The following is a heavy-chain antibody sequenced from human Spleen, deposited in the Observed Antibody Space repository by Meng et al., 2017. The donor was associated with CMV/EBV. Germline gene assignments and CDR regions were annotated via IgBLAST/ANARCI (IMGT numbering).Heavy chain of an antibody. CDR2: ISSSGSTI. D-gene: IGHD6-19*01. CDR3: ARGHTYRSSSQGFDP. V-gene: IGHV3-48*03. Sequence: GESLKISCAASGFTFSSYEMNWVRQAPGKGLEWVSYISSSGSTIYYADSVKGRFTISRDNSKSTLYLQLNSLRAEDTSLYYCARGHTYRSSSQGFDPWGQGALVTVSS. J-gene: IGHJ5*02. CDR1: GFTFSSYE.